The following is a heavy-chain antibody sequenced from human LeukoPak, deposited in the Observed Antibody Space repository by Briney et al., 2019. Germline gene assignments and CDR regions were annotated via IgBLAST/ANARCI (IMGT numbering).Heavy chain of an antibody. CDR2: ISYDRSNK. Sequence: PGRSLRLSCAASGFTFSSYGMHWVRQAPGKGLEWVAVISYDRSNKYYADSVKGRFTISRDNSKNTLYLQMNSLRAEDTAVYYCAKDSQRYYYDSSGYPIDYWGQGTLVTVSS. CDR3: AKDSQRYYYDSSGYPIDY. V-gene: IGHV3-30*18. J-gene: IGHJ4*02. D-gene: IGHD3-22*01. CDR1: GFTFSSYG.